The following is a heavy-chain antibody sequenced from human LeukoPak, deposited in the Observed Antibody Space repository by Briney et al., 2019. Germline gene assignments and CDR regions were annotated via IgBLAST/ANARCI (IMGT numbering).Heavy chain of an antibody. D-gene: IGHD6-13*01. J-gene: IGHJ4*02. V-gene: IGHV3-7*01. CDR2: INEDASEK. CDR3: ARGGSDSSRYWVY. CDR1: GVPFSRLW. Sequence: PGRCLRLSPAASGVPFSRLWMTWVREAPAKGLESVVNINEDASEKYYLDSVKGRFTISRDNDKNSLFLQMTSLSAKDTAVYYCARGGSDSSRYWVYWGQGTLVTVSA.